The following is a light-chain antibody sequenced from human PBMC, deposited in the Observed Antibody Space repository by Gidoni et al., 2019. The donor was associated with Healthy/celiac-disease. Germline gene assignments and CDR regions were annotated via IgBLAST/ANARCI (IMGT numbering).Light chain of an antibody. CDR2: LGS. CDR3: MQALQTPRT. CDR1: QSLLHSNGYNY. V-gene: IGKV2-28*01. J-gene: IGKJ1*01. Sequence: DIVMTQSPLSLPVTPGEPASISCRSSQSLLHSNGYNYLDWYLQKPEQSPQLLIYLGSNRASGVPDRFRGSGSGTDFTMKISRVEAEDVGVYYCMQALQTPRTFGQGTKVEIK.